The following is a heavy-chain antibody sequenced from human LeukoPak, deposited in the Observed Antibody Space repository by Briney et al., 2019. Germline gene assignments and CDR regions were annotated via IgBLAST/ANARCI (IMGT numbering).Heavy chain of an antibody. CDR1: GNYW. D-gene: IGHD3-10*02. Sequence: GGSLRLSCAASGNYWIHWVRQVPGKGLVWVSHINSDGSWTSYADSVKGRFTISKDNAKNTVYLQMNSLRAEDTAVYYCARDRNYVPDYWGQGTLVTLSS. CDR2: INSDGSWT. CDR3: ARDRNYVPDY. V-gene: IGHV3-74*01. J-gene: IGHJ4*02.